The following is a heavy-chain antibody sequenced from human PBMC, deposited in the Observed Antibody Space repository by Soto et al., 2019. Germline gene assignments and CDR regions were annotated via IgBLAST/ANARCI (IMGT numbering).Heavy chain of an antibody. D-gene: IGHD3-10*01. V-gene: IGHV1-46*01. CDR2: INPSGGSK. CDR1: GYTFTSYY. Sequence: QVQLVQSGAEVKKPGASVKVSCKASGYTFTSYYMHWVRQAPGQGLEWMGIINPSGGSKSYAKKFQGRVNMPREASTSTVYMELSSLRSEDTALYYCATARDGSGSYYFDYWGQGTLVTVSS. CDR3: ATARDGSGSYYFDY. J-gene: IGHJ4*02.